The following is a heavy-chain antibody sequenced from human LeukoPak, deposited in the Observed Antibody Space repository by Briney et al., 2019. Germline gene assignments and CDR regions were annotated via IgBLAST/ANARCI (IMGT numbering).Heavy chain of an antibody. CDR2: IYPGDSET. J-gene: IGHJ4*02. V-gene: IGHV5-51*01. Sequence: GASLKISCKGSRNTFTNYWIGWVRQLPGKGLEWMGIIYPGDSETRYSPSFQGQVTMSVDKSSSTAYLQWATLKASDTAIYFCARLSTRLLDHWGQGSRVTVSS. D-gene: IGHD3-3*01. CDR1: RNTFTNYW. CDR3: ARLSTRLLDH.